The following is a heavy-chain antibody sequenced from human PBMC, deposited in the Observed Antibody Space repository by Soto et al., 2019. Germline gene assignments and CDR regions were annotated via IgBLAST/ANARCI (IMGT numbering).Heavy chain of an antibody. J-gene: IGHJ3*02. Sequence: SVKVSCKASGFTFTSSAVQWVRQALGQRLEWIGWIVVGSGNTNYAQKFQERVTITRDMSTSTAYMELSSLRSEDTAVYYCAADGAAAASGAFDIWGQGTMVTVSS. CDR3: AADGAAAASGAFDI. V-gene: IGHV1-58*01. CDR2: IVVGSGNT. D-gene: IGHD6-13*01. CDR1: GFTFTSSA.